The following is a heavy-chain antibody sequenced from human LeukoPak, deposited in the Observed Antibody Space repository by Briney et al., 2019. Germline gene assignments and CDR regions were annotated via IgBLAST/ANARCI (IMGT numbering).Heavy chain of an antibody. Sequence: PSESLSLTCTVSGGSISSGSYYWRWIRQPAGKGLEWIGRIYTSGSTNYNPSLKSRVTISVDTSKNQFSLKLSSVTAADTAVYYCARDPRAAAGTGFDYWGQGTLVTVSS. CDR3: ARDPRAAAGTGFDY. CDR2: IYTSGST. D-gene: IGHD6-13*01. J-gene: IGHJ4*02. CDR1: GGSISSGSYY. V-gene: IGHV4-61*02.